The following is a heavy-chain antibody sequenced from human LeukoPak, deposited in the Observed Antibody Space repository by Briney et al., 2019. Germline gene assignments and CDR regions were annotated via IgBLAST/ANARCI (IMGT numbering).Heavy chain of an antibody. V-gene: IGHV4-59*01. D-gene: IGHD4-11*01. Sequence: AETLSLTCSVSGGSISSYYWSWIRQPPGKGLEWIGYIYYTGSTHYNPSLKSRVTISEDTSKNQFSLKLSSVTAADTAVYYCASVTVTHTSYFDYWGQGTLVTVSP. J-gene: IGHJ4*02. CDR3: ASVTVTHTSYFDY. CDR1: GGSISSYY. CDR2: IYYTGST.